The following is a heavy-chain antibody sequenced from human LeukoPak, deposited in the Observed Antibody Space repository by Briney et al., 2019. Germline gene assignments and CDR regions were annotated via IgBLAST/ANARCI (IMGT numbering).Heavy chain of an antibody. D-gene: IGHD3-22*01. J-gene: IGHJ4*02. Sequence: GGSLRLSCAASGFTFSSYGMHWVRQAPGKGLEWVAVISYDGSNKYYADSVKGRFTISRDNSKNTLYLQMNSLRAEDTAVYYCAKRGSGYYYFDYWGQGTLVTVS. CDR2: ISYDGSNK. CDR1: GFTFSSYG. V-gene: IGHV3-30*18. CDR3: AKRGSGYYYFDY.